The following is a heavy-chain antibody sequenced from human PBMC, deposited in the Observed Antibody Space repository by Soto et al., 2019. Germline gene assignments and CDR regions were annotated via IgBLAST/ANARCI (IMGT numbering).Heavy chain of an antibody. CDR3: ARDNTGSPAS. CDR2: IYHTGST. J-gene: IGHJ5*02. CDR1: RGSISSGGYS. V-gene: IGHV4-30-2*01. Sequence: SETLSLTCAVSRGSISSGGYSWSWIRQPPGKGLEWIGFIYHTGSTHYNPSLESRVTISVDRSQNQLYLRLSSVTAADRAVYYFARDNTGSPASWGQGTLVTGSA. D-gene: IGHD3-10*01.